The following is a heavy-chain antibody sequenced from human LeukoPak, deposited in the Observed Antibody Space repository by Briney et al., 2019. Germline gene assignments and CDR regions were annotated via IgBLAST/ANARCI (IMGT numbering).Heavy chain of an antibody. CDR1: GGSFSGYY. CDR3: ARAGAYDFWSGRDAFDI. D-gene: IGHD3-3*01. Sequence: SETLSLTCAVYGGSFSGYYWNWIRQPPGKGLEWIGQINHSGSTNYNPSLKSRVTISVDTSKNQFSLKLSSVTAADTAVYYCARAGAYDFWSGRDAFDIWGQGTMVTVSS. J-gene: IGHJ3*02. V-gene: IGHV4-34*01. CDR2: INHSGST.